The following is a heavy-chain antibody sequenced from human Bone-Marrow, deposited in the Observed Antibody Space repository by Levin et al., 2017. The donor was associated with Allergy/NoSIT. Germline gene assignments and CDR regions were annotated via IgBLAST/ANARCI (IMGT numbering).Heavy chain of an antibody. CDR1: GFSFSSYE. D-gene: IGHD1-26*01. CDR3: ARDGQYRGMYSSELCDF. V-gene: IGHV3-48*03. CDR2: ISSSGDTI. J-gene: IGHJ4*02. Sequence: PGGSLRLSCAASGFSFSSYEMNWVRQAPGKGLEWVSYISSSGDTIYYADSVKGRFTISRDNAKKSLYLQMDSLRVEDSAVYYCARDGQYRGMYSSELCDFWGQGTRVTVSS.